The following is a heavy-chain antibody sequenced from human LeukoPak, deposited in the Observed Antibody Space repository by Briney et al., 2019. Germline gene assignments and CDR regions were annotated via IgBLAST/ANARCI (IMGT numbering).Heavy chain of an antibody. CDR2: INHSGST. V-gene: IGHV4-34*01. J-gene: IGHJ5*02. D-gene: IGHD2-8*01. Sequence: SETLSLTCSVYGGSFSGFYWNWIRQPPGKGLEWIGEINHSGSTHYSPSLKSRFSISVDPSKNQFSLKLSSVTAADTAVYYCARGGGYCTNNVCPPWFDPWGQGALVTVSS. CDR3: ARGGGYCTNNVCPPWFDP. CDR1: GGSFSGFY.